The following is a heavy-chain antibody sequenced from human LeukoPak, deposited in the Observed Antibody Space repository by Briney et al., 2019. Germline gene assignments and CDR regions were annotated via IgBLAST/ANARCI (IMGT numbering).Heavy chain of an antibody. Sequence: GGSLRLSCAASGFTFSSYWMSWVRQAPGKGLEWVANIKQDGSEKYYVDSVKGRFTISRDNSKNTLFLEMNRLRAEDTAVYYCARVNVVVVAASYYYYMDVWGKGTTVTIFS. V-gene: IGHV3-7*03. D-gene: IGHD2-15*01. J-gene: IGHJ6*03. CDR1: GFTFSSYW. CDR3: ARVNVVVVAASYYYYMDV. CDR2: IKQDGSEK.